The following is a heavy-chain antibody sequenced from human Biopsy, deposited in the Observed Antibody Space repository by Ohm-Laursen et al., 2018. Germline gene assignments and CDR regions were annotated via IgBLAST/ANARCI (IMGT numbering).Heavy chain of an antibody. J-gene: IGHJ6*02. Sequence: ASVKVSCKASGYTFNAYYIHWMRQAPGQGLEWMGWINPATGETRYAQRFQGRVTMTRDTSVTTAYMQLSSLTSDDTALYYCAKPSGGVSTIGFDPWGQGTTVTVSS. D-gene: IGHD3-16*01. CDR3: AKPSGGVSTIGFDP. CDR1: GYTFNAYY. V-gene: IGHV1-2*02. CDR2: INPATGET.